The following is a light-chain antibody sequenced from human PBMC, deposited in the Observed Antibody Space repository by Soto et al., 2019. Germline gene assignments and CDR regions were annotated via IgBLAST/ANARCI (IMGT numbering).Light chain of an antibody. CDR2: GAS. J-gene: IGKJ4*01. Sequence: IQLTQSPSSLSASIGDRVTITCRASQDISIYLAWYQQKSGEAPRLLIYGASTLQSGVPSRFSGSRSGTDFTLPIRGLQPEDFATYYCQQLHSLGLTLGGGTKVEMK. CDR1: QDISIY. CDR3: QQLHSLGLT. V-gene: IGKV1-9*01.